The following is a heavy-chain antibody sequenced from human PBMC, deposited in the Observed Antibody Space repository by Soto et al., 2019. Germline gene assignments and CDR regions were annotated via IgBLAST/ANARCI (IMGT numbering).Heavy chain of an antibody. J-gene: IGHJ5*02. CDR2: TYYRSKWYS. CDR3: ERLAGSTWLDI. V-gene: IGHV6-1*01. Sequence: SHTLSLTCAISGDSVSSNGATWNWIRQSPSGGLEWLGRTYYRSKWYSDSAESVKSRVTINPDTSKNQFSLQLNSVTPDDTAVYYCERLAGSTWLDIWGQGSLVTVSS. CDR1: GDSVSSNGAT.